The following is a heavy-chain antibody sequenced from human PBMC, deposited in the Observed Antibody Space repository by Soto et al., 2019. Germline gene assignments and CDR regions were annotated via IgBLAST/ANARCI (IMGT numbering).Heavy chain of an antibody. CDR3: ARLHSHGTYGMDV. Sequence: EAAVTVTGKASVGTFIRYAFSWVRRAPGQGLEWMGGIVPIYGTRGFAQKFQGRLTITADEPTRTAYMELSTLRSEDTAVYYCARLHSHGTYGMDVWGQGTTVTVSS. CDR1: VGTFIRYA. J-gene: IGHJ6*02. CDR2: IVPIYGTR. V-gene: IGHV1-69*01. D-gene: IGHD5-18*01.